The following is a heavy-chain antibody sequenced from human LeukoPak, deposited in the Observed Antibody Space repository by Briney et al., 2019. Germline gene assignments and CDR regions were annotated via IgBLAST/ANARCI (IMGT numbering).Heavy chain of an antibody. V-gene: IGHV4-59*01. CDR2: IYYSGST. D-gene: IGHD6-19*01. CDR3: ARWTSGWWNWFDP. Sequence: PSETLSLTCTVSGGSISSYYWSWIRQPPGKGLEWIGYIYYSGSTTYNPSLKSRVTISVDTSKNQFSLKLSSVTAADTAVYYCARWTSGWWNWFDPWGQGTLVTVSS. CDR1: GGSISSYY. J-gene: IGHJ5*02.